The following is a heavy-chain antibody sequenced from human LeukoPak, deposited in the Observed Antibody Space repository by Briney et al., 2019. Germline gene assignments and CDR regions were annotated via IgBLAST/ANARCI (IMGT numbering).Heavy chain of an antibody. Sequence: SETLSLTCTVSGGSISSYYWSWIRQPPGKGLEWIGYIYYSGSTNYNPSLKSRVTISIDTSKNQFSLKLSSVTAADTAVYYCARWPSTRPRNGFDIWGQGTMVTVSS. J-gene: IGHJ3*02. CDR1: GGSISSYY. D-gene: IGHD6-6*01. CDR2: IYYSGST. CDR3: ARWPSTRPRNGFDI. V-gene: IGHV4-59*01.